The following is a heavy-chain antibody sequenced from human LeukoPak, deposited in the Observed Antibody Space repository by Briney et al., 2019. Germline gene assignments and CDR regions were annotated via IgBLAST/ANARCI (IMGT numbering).Heavy chain of an antibody. CDR2: ISGSSTYI. CDR1: GFTFSSYS. CDR3: ARGSGSFDN. D-gene: IGHD6-19*01. J-gene: IGHJ5*02. Sequence: PGGSLRFSCAASGFTFSSYSMNWVRKAPGKGLEWVSGISGSSTYIKYADSVKGRFTISRDNAKNSLYLQMNSLRAEDTAVYYCARGSGSFDNWGQGTLVTVSS. V-gene: IGHV3-21*01.